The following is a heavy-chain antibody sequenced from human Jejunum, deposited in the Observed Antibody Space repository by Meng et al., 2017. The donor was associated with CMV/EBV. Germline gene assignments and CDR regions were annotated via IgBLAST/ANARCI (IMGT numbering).Heavy chain of an antibody. Sequence: VEGVESGGDLSQPGGSLRPSCAASGFTVNSYYMSWVRQAPGKGLEWVSIIYSGGTTYYADSVKGRFTISRDISKNTLYLQMTSLRADDTAVYYCARARGYTTSGSFDCWGQGTLVTVSS. CDR1: GFTVNSYY. CDR3: ARARGYTTSGSFDC. V-gene: IGHV3-53*01. J-gene: IGHJ4*02. CDR2: IYSGGTT. D-gene: IGHD5-12*01.